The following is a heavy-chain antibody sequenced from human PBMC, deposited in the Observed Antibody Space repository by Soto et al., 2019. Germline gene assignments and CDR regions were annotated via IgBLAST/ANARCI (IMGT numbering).Heavy chain of an antibody. Sequence: GGSLRLSCAASGVTFSNAWMSWVRQAPGEGLEWVGRIKSKADGGTTDYAAPVKGRFTISRDESKNTLYLQMNSLKTEDTAMYYCTTDDPINRYWGQGTLVTVSS. V-gene: IGHV3-15*01. J-gene: IGHJ4*02. CDR1: GVTFSNAW. CDR2: IKSKADGGTT. CDR3: TTDDPINRY.